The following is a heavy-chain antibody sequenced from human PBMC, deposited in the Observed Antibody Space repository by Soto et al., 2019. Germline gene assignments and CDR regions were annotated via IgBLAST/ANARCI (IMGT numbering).Heavy chain of an antibody. J-gene: IGHJ4*02. CDR3: ARAVYSGSFDY. Sequence: ASVKVSCKASGGTFSSYAISWVRQAPGQGLEWMGGIIPIFGTANYAQKFQGRVTITADEATSTAYMELSSLRSEDTAVYYYARAVYSGSFDYWGQGTLVTVSS. CDR1: GGTFSSYA. V-gene: IGHV1-69*13. CDR2: IIPIFGTA. D-gene: IGHD6-13*01.